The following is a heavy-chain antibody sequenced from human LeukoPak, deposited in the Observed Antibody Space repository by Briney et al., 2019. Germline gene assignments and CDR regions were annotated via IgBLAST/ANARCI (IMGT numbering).Heavy chain of an antibody. J-gene: IGHJ3*02. D-gene: IGHD3-3*01. CDR2: ISAYNGNT. Sequence: ASVKVSCKASGYTFTSYGTSWVRQAPGQGLEWMGWISAYNGNTNYAQKLQGRVTMTTDTSTSTAYMELRSLRSDDTAVYYCARVVTIFGVVIMHDAFDIWGQGTMVTVSS. CDR1: GYTFTSYG. V-gene: IGHV1-18*01. CDR3: ARVVTIFGVVIMHDAFDI.